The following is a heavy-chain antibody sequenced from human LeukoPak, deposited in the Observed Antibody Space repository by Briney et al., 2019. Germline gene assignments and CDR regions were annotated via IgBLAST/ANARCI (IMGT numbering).Heavy chain of an antibody. J-gene: IGHJ5*02. Sequence: ASVKVSCKASGGTFSSYAISWVRQAPGQGLEWMGRIIPILGIANYAQKFQGRVTITADKSTSTAYMELSSLRSEDTAVYYCARENIVVVVAATSLRWFDPWGQGTLVTVSS. V-gene: IGHV1-69*04. CDR3: ARENIVVVVAATSLRWFDP. D-gene: IGHD2-15*01. CDR2: IIPILGIA. CDR1: GGTFSSYA.